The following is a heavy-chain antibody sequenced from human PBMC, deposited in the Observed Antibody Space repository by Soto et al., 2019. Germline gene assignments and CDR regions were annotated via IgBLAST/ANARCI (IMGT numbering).Heavy chain of an antibody. CDR3: ARDRAWRFLEWSFDY. V-gene: IGHV3-30-3*01. Sequence: QVQLVESGGGVVQPGRSLRLSCAASGFTFSSYAMHWVRQAPGKGLEWVAIISYDGSNKYYADSVKGRFTISRDNSQNTLYLQMNSPRAEDTALYYCARDRAWRFLEWSFDYWGQGTLVTVSS. CDR1: GFTFSSYA. CDR2: ISYDGSNK. D-gene: IGHD3-3*01. J-gene: IGHJ4*02.